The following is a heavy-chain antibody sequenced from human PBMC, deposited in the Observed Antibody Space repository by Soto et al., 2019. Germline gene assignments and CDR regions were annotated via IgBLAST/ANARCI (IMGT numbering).Heavy chain of an antibody. Sequence: EVQLVESGGGLVQPGGSLRLSCAASGFTVSSNYMSWVRQAPGKGLEGVSVIYSGGSTYYADSVKGRFTISRDNSKNTLYLQMNSLRAEDTAVYYCARDTSGEDWFDPWGQGTLVTVSS. CDR3: ARDTSGEDWFDP. V-gene: IGHV3-66*01. CDR2: IYSGGST. D-gene: IGHD2-21*01. J-gene: IGHJ5*02. CDR1: GFTVSSNY.